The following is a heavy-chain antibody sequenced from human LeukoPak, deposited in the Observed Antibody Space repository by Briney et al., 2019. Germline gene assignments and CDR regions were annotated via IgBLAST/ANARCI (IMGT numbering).Heavy chain of an antibody. CDR2: ISGSGGST. D-gene: IGHD2-2*01. J-gene: IGHJ5*02. CDR3: AKERFMEECSSTSCYAAHWFDP. V-gene: IGHV3-23*01. CDR1: GFTFSSYA. Sequence: PGGSLRLSCAASGFTFSSYAMSWVRQAPGKGLEWVSAISGSGGSTYYADSVKGRFTISRDNSKNTLYLQMNSLRAEDTAVYYCAKERFMEECSSTSCYAAHWFDPWGQGTLVTVSS.